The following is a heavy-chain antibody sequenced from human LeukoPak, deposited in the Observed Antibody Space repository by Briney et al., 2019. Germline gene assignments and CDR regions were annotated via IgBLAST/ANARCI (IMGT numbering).Heavy chain of an antibody. Sequence: GGSLRLSCAASGFTFDDYGMSWVRQAPGKGLEWVSGINWNGGSTGYADSVKGRFTISRDNSKNSLYLQMNSLRAEDTALYYCAKGTIAARRGHYYYMDVWGKGTTVTVSS. CDR1: GFTFDDYG. D-gene: IGHD6-6*01. CDR2: INWNGGST. V-gene: IGHV3-20*04. J-gene: IGHJ6*03. CDR3: AKGTIAARRGHYYYMDV.